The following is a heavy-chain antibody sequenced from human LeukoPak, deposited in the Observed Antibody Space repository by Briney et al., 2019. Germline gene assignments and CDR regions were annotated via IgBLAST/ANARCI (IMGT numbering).Heavy chain of an antibody. CDR2: IRYDGSNK. D-gene: IGHD3-22*01. V-gene: IGHV3-30*02. J-gene: IGHJ3*02. CDR3: ARGTYYYDSSGYLGDAFDI. CDR1: GFTFSSYD. Sequence: GGSLRLSCAASGFTFSSYDMHWVRQAPGTGLEWVAFIRYDGSNKNYADSVKGRFTISRDNSKNTLFLQMNSLRAEDTAVYYCARGTYYYDSSGYLGDAFDIWGQGTMVTVSS.